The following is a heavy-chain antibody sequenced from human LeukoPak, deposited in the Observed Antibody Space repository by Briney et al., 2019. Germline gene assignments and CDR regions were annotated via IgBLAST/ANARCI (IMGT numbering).Heavy chain of an antibody. Sequence: PGGSLRLSCAASGFTFSSYGMHWVRQAPGKGLEWVAFIRFDGSNKYYADSVKGRFTISRDNSKNTLYLQMGSLRAEDMAVYYCARDRESRWPQGGAFDIWGQGTMVTVSS. CDR3: ARDRESRWPQGGAFDI. D-gene: IGHD2-15*01. CDR1: GFTFSSYG. J-gene: IGHJ3*02. V-gene: IGHV3-30*02. CDR2: IRFDGSNK.